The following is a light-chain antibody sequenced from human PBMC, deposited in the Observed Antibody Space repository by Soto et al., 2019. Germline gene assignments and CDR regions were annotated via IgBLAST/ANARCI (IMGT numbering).Light chain of an antibody. Sequence: DSQRIQSPYILSASVGDRVTITCRASQSISSWLAWYQQKPGKAPNLLIYKASHLESGVPSRFSGSGSGAEFTLTISSLQPGDFATYYCPLYNTYPWTFGQGTKVDIK. V-gene: IGKV1-5*03. CDR1: QSISSW. CDR2: KAS. J-gene: IGKJ1*01. CDR3: PLYNTYPWT.